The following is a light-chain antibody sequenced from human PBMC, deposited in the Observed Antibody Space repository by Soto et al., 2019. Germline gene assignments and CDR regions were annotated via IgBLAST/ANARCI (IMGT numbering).Light chain of an antibody. Sequence: DVPMNKSPSALSASKGDRVTITCRTSQGIXNGLAWYQQKPGKAPKILXYDASTLQIGVPSRLSGSGSGTDFTLTSSSLQPDYCVTYYCQQYNSDPWTFGQGTKVDIK. CDR2: DAS. CDR3: QQYNSDPWT. J-gene: IGKJ1*01. V-gene: IGKV1-5*01. CDR1: QGIXNG.